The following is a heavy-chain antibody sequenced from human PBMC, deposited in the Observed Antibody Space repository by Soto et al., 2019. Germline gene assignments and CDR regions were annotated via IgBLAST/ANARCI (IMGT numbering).Heavy chain of an antibody. CDR3: ARELETGTILFNNYYYGMDV. D-gene: IGHD1-7*01. CDR1: GGTFSSCA. CDR2: IIPIFGTA. Sequence: ASVKVSCKASGGTFSSCAISWVRQAPGEGLEWMGGIIPIFGTANYAQKFQGRVTITADESTSTAYMELSSLRSEDTAVYYCARELETGTILFNNYYYGMDVWGQGTTVTVSS. V-gene: IGHV1-69*13. J-gene: IGHJ6*02.